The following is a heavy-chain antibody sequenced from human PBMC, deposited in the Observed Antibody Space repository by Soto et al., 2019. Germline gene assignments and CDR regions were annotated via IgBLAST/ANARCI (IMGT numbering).Heavy chain of an antibody. CDR1: GFTFSSYG. V-gene: IGHV3-30*18. J-gene: IGHJ4*02. D-gene: IGHD3-3*01. CDR2: ISYDGSNK. CDR3: AKDRTIFGVVISAFDY. Sequence: PGGSLRLSCAASGFTFSSYGMHWVRQAPGKGLEWVAVISYDGSNKYYADSVKGRFTISRDNSKNKLYLQMNSLRAEDTVVYYCAKDRTIFGVVISAFDYWGQGTLVTVSS.